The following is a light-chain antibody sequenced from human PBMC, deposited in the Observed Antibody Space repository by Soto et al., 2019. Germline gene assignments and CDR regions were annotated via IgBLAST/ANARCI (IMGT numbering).Light chain of an antibody. V-gene: IGLV2-14*01. CDR3: SSYTTSSTLYV. CDR1: SSDVGGYIY. J-gene: IGLJ1*01. CDR2: GVT. Sequence: QSVLTQPASVSGSPGQSITISCTGTSSDVGGYIYVSWYQQHPGRAPKLIIYGVTNRPSGISTRFSGSKSGNTASLTISGLQAEDEADYYCSSYTTSSTLYVFGTGTRSPS.